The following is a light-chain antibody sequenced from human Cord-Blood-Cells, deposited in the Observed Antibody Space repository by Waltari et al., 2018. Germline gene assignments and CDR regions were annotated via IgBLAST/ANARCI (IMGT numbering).Light chain of an antibody. CDR3: SSYTSSSTLV. CDR2: DVS. J-gene: IGLJ3*02. Sequence: QSALTQPASVSGSPGQSITISCTGTSSDVGGYNYVSWYQQHPGKAPKLMIYDVSKLPSGISNRVSGSKSGNTASLTISGLQAEDEADYYCSSYTSSSTLVFGGGTKLTVL. CDR1: SSDVGGYNY. V-gene: IGLV2-14*01.